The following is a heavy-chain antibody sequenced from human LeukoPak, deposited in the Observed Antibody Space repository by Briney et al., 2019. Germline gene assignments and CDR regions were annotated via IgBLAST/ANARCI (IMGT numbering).Heavy chain of an antibody. CDR2: IYYSGST. CDR1: GGSISSHY. Sequence: SETLSLTCTVSGGSISSHYWSWIPQPPGKGLEWIGYIYYSGSTNYNPSLKSRVTISVDTSKNQFSLKLSSVTAADTAVYYCASWGRSIAAAGTHYYYYMDVWGKGTTVTVSS. J-gene: IGHJ6*03. V-gene: IGHV4-59*11. CDR3: ASWGRSIAAAGTHYYYYMDV. D-gene: IGHD6-13*01.